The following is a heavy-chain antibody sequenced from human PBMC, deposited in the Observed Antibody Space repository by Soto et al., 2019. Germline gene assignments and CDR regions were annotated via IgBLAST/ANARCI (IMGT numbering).Heavy chain of an antibody. V-gene: IGHV1-8*01. D-gene: IGHD5-12*01. Sequence: ASVKVSCKASGYAFTSYDINWVRQATGQGLEWMGWMNPNSGSTNYAQKFQGRVTMTRDTSISTAYMELSRLRSDDTAVYYCARGDGYNSPDAFDIWGQGTMVTVSS. CDR1: GYAFTSYD. J-gene: IGHJ3*02. CDR3: ARGDGYNSPDAFDI. CDR2: MNPNSGST.